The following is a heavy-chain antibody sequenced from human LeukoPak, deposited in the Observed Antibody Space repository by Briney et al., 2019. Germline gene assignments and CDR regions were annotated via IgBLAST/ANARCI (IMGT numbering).Heavy chain of an antibody. D-gene: IGHD4-17*01. CDR1: GFTFSSYA. Sequence: GGSLRLSCAASGFTFSSYAMSWVRQAPGKGLEWVSAISGSGGSTYYADSVKGRFTISRDNSKNTLYLQMNSLRAEDPAVYYCAKVPTVYYYYGMDVWGQGTTVTVSS. CDR2: ISGSGGST. V-gene: IGHV3-23*01. J-gene: IGHJ6*02. CDR3: AKVPTVYYYYGMDV.